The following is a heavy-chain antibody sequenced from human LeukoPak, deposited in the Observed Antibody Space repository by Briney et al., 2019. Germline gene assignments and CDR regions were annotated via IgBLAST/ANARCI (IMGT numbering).Heavy chain of an antibody. CDR3: ARANRYDLYFDY. Sequence: NASETLSLTCAVYGGSFSGYYWSWIRQPPGKGLEWIGEINHSGSTNYNPSLKSRVTISVGTSKDQFSLKLSSVTAADTAVYYCARANRYDLYFDYWGQGTLVTVSS. V-gene: IGHV4-34*01. J-gene: IGHJ4*02. CDR2: INHSGST. D-gene: IGHD5-12*01. CDR1: GGSFSGYY.